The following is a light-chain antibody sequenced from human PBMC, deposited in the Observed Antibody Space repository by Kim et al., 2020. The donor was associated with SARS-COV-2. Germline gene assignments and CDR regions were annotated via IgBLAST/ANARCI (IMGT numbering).Light chain of an antibody. CDR1: QSVAVSQ. V-gene: IGKV3-20*01. CDR2: GAS. CDR3: HHYGTSRT. J-gene: IGKJ1*01. Sequence: ERVLTQSPGTLSSSPGERATLSCRASQSVAVSQLAWYQHKPGQAPRLLMFGASNRATGIPDRFSGSGSGTDFTLTISRLEPEDFAVYYCHHYGTSRTFGQGTKVDIK.